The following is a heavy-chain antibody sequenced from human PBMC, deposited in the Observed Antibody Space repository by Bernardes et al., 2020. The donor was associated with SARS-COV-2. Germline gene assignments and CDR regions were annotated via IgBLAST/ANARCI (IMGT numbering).Heavy chain of an antibody. Sequence: PETLSLTCTVSGGSISSYYWSWIRQPPGKGLEWIGYIYYSGSTNYNPSLKSRVTISVDTSKNQFSLKLSSVTAADTAMYYCAMGLRGYSYGPGVTDFDYWGQGTLVTGSS. J-gene: IGHJ4*02. CDR1: GGSISSYY. V-gene: IGHV4-59*01. CDR3: AMGLRGYSYGPGVTDFDY. CDR2: IYYSGST. D-gene: IGHD5-18*01.